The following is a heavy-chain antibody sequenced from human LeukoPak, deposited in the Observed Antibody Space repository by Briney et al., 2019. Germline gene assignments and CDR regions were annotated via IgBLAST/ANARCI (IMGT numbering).Heavy chain of an antibody. CDR3: ARTRYFDY. J-gene: IGHJ4*02. V-gene: IGHV4-59*01. CDR1: GDSISSSY. CDR2: IYNSGST. Sequence: SVTLSLTCTVSGDSISSSYWSWIRQPPGKGLEWIGNIYNSGSTNYNPSLKSRVTISLDTSKYQFSLKLTSVTAADTAVYYCARTRYFDYWGRGTLVTVSS.